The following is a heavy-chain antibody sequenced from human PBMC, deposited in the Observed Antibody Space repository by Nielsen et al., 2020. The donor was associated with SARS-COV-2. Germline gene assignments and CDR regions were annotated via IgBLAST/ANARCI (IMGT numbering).Heavy chain of an antibody. CDR3: ARARATIFGLVMSYGMDV. V-gene: IGHV1-2*06. Sequence: ASVKVSCKASADTFTSYDIHWVRQAPGQGLEWMGRINPYSGGTNYAQKFQGTVTMTRDASISTVYMELTSDDTAVYYCARARATIFGLVMSYGMDVWGQGTTVAVSS. J-gene: IGHJ6*02. D-gene: IGHD3/OR15-3a*01. CDR2: INPYSGGT. CDR1: ADTFTSYD.